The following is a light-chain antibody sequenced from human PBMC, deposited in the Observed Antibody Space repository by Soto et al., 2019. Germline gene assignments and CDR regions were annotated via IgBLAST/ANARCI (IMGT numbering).Light chain of an antibody. CDR2: KSS. J-gene: IGKJ1*01. CDR3: LQYFDYYRT. V-gene: IGKV1-5*03. CDR1: QIIYSW. Sequence: DIQMTQSPSTLSASVGDSVTITCRASQIIYSWLAWYQQKPGNAPKLRIYKSSTVERGVPSRFSGSGSETEFTLTINSLQPDDFATYSCLQYFDYYRTFGQGTKGEIK.